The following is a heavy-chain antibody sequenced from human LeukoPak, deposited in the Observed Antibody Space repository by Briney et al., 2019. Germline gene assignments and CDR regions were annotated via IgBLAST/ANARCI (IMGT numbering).Heavy chain of an antibody. V-gene: IGHV3-33*01. CDR1: GFVFSTYG. CDR2: IWDDGSNQ. J-gene: IGHJ6*02. D-gene: IGHD2-2*01. Sequence: GGSLRLSCAASGFVFSTYGMHWVRQAPGKGLEWVAVIWDDGSNQYYVDSVRGRFTISRDNSKNTVDLQMDSLRAEDTAVYYCARDLERDIVVVPAARAAVYSYYGMDVWGQGTAVTVS. CDR3: ARDLERDIVVVPAARAAVYSYYGMDV.